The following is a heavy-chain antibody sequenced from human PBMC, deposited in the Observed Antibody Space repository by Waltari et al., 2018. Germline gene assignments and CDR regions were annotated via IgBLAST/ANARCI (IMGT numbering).Heavy chain of an antibody. CDR1: GYSFTSYW. Sequence: EVQLVQSGAEVKKPGESLKISCKGSGYSFTSYWIGWVRQMPGKGLEWMGLVCPDDSDTRSSTSFQGEVPISADKSISTAYLRWSSLKASDTAMYYCARHALHLGELSLGVDYWGQGTLVTVSS. CDR2: VCPDDSDT. CDR3: ARHALHLGELSLGVDY. V-gene: IGHV5-51*01. D-gene: IGHD3-16*02. J-gene: IGHJ4*02.